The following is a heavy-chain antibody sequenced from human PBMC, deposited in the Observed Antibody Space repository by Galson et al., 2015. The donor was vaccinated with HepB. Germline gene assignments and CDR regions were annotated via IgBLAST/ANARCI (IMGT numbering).Heavy chain of an antibody. J-gene: IGHJ4*02. CDR1: GFTFSSYG. CDR3: AKDHLDYYGSGSYYN. CDR2: IRYDGSNK. V-gene: IGHV3-30*02. D-gene: IGHD3-10*01. Sequence: SLRLSCAASGFTFSSYGMHWVRQAPGKGLEWVAFIRYDGSNKYYADSVKGRFTISRDNSKNTLYLQMNSLRAEDTAVYYCAKDHLDYYGSGSYYNWGQGTLVTVSS.